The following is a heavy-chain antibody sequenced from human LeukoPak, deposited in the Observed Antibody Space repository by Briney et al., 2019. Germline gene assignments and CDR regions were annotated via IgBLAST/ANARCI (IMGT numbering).Heavy chain of an antibody. D-gene: IGHD3-22*01. Sequence: PGGSLRLSCAASGFTFSSYAMSWVRQAPGKGLEWVAFIQYDGSKNYYADYVKGRFTISRDNSKNTLYMQMNSLRAEDTAVYYCAKGLYYYDSSGFPAWGQGTLVTVSS. V-gene: IGHV3-30*02. CDR3: AKGLYYYDSSGFPA. CDR1: GFTFSSYA. J-gene: IGHJ5*02. CDR2: IQYDGSKN.